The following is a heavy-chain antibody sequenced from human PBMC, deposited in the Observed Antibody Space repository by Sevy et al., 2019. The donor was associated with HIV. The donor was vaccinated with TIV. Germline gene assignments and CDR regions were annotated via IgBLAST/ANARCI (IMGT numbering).Heavy chain of an antibody. D-gene: IGHD1-20*01. CDR3: VREDNNAPRTLLSFDI. V-gene: IGHV1-2*06. Sequence: ASVKVSCKATGYMFSDNNMHWVRQAPGQGLEWMALINPNSGVTIYAQKFRGRVSLTRDTSMSTAYMELSALTSDDTAVYYCVREDNNAPRTLLSFDIWGQGTMVTVSS. J-gene: IGHJ3*02. CDR2: INPNSGVT. CDR1: GYMFSDNN.